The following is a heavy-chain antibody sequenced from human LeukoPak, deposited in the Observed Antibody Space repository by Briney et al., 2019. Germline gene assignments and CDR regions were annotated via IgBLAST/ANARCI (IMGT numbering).Heavy chain of an antibody. V-gene: IGHV1-69*04. CDR2: IIPILGIA. J-gene: IGHJ1*01. CDR3: ARTDYYYDSSGYYFQH. D-gene: IGHD3-22*01. Sequence: ASVKVSCKASGGTFSSYAISWVRQAPGQGLEWMGRIIPILGIANYAQKFQGRVTITADKSTGTAYMELSSLRSEDTAVYYCARTDYYYDSSGYYFQHWGQGTLVTVSS. CDR1: GGTFSSYA.